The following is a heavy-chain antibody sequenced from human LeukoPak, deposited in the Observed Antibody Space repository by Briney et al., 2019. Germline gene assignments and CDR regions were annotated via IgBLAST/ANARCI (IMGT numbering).Heavy chain of an antibody. J-gene: IGHJ5*02. Sequence: ASVKVSCKASGYTFTTYGISWVRQAPGQGPEWMGWISTYSGNTHYAQELQGRVTLTTDTSTSTAYMDLRSLRSDDTAVYYCARDGRGHWDTRIWYLGNWFDPWGQGTLVTVPS. CDR2: ISTYSGNT. D-gene: IGHD6-13*01. V-gene: IGHV1-18*01. CDR3: ARDGRGHWDTRIWYLGNWFDP. CDR1: GYTFTTYG.